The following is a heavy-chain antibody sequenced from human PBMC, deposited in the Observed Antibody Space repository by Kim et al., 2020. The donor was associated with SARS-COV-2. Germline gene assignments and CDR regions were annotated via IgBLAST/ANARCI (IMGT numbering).Heavy chain of an antibody. J-gene: IGHJ4*02. Sequence: SETLSLTCTVSGGSISSSSYYWGWIRQPPGKGLEWIGSIYYSGSTYYNPSLKSRVTISVDTSKNQFSLKLSSVTAADTAVYYCARHQARRELRNWGQGTLVTVSS. CDR3: ARHQARRELRN. CDR1: GGSISSSSYY. CDR2: IYYSGST. V-gene: IGHV4-39*01. D-gene: IGHD1-26*01.